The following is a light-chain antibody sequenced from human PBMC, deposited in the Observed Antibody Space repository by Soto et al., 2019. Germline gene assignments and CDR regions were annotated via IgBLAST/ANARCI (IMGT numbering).Light chain of an antibody. J-gene: IGKJ2*01. CDR2: SAS. V-gene: IGKV3D-15*01. Sequence: ELMMTQSPATLSVSPGDRATLSCRPSQSVSSNLAWYQQKPGQVPRLLIHSASTRATGVPARFSGSASGTEFTLTIDSLQSEDFAVYYCQHYNSWPPDAFGQGTKLEIK. CDR3: QHYNSWPPDA. CDR1: QSVSSN.